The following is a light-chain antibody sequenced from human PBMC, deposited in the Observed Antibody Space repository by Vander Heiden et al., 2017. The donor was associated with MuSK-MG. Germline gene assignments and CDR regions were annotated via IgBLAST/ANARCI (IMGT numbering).Light chain of an antibody. CDR3: QQYKSYSPMT. Sequence: DIQMTQSPSTLSASVGDRVTITCRASQSISSWLAWYQQKPWKAPKLLIYKASSLESGVPSRFSGSGSGTEFTLTISSLQPDDFATYYCQQYKSYSPMTFGQGTKVEIK. V-gene: IGKV1-5*03. CDR1: QSISSW. CDR2: KAS. J-gene: IGKJ1*01.